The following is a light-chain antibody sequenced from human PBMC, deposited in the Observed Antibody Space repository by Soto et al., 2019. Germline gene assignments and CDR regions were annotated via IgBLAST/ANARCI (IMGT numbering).Light chain of an antibody. CDR3: QQRRSWPIT. V-gene: IGKV3-11*01. Sequence: EIVLTQSPATLSLSPGERATLSCRASQTVDNYLAWYQQKPGQTPRLLIYDASNRATGIPARFSGSGSETDFTLTISSLEPEDFAVYYCQQRRSWPITFGQGTRLEIK. CDR1: QTVDNY. J-gene: IGKJ5*01. CDR2: DAS.